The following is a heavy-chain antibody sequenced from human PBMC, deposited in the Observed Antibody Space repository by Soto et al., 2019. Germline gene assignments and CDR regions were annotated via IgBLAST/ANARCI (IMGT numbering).Heavy chain of an antibody. CDR1: GGSISSGGYY. D-gene: IGHD6-19*01. CDR2: IYYSGST. V-gene: IGHV4-31*03. CDR3: ARDRIAVAGSFDY. J-gene: IGHJ4*02. Sequence: SETLSLTCTVSGGSISSGGYYWSWIRQHPGKGLEWIGYIYYSGSTYYNPSLKSRVTISVDTSKNQFSLKLSSVTAADTAVYYCARDRIAVAGSFDYWGQGTLVTVSS.